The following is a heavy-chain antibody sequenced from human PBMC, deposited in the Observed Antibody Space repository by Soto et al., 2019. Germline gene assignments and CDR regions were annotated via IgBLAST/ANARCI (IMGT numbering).Heavy chain of an antibody. V-gene: IGHV4-39*01. D-gene: IGHD6-19*01. CDR3: ARRPLKYSSGWSKGYNYYYYGMDV. CDR2: IYYSGST. Sequence: PSETLSLTCTVSGGSISSSSYYWGWIRQPPGKGLEWIGSIYYSGSTYYNPSLKSRVTISVDTSKNQFSLKLSSVTAADTAVYYCARRPLKYSSGWSKGYNYYYYGMDVWGQGTTVTVSS. J-gene: IGHJ6*02. CDR1: GGSISSSSYY.